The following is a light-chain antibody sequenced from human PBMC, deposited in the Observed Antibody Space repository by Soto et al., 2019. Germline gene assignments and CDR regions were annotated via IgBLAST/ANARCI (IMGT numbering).Light chain of an antibody. V-gene: IGKV1-5*03. J-gene: IGKJ1*01. CDR2: KES. CDR1: QSISSW. CDR3: QQYNSYWT. Sequence: DIQMTQSPSTLYASLGDRVTITCRASQSISSWLAWYQQKPGKGPKLLIYKESSLESGVPSRLSGSGSGTEFTLIISSLRPDDFTPYYCQQYNSYWTFGQGTKVDIK.